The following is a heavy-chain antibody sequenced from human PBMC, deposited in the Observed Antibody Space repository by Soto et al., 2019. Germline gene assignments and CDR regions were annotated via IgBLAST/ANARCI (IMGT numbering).Heavy chain of an antibody. CDR3: ARHPGPILTFDY. D-gene: IGHD3-10*01. J-gene: IGHJ4*02. Sequence: SETLSLTCTVSGGSISGGSYFWGWIRQPPGKGLEWIGSVFFSGTTYYNPSLKSRVTISVDTSKSQFSLKLSSVTAADTAVYYCARHPGPILTFDYWGQGALLTVSS. CDR2: VFFSGTT. V-gene: IGHV4-39*01. CDR1: GGSISGGSYF.